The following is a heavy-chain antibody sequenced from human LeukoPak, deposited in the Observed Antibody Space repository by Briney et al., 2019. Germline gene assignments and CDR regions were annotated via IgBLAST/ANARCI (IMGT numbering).Heavy chain of an antibody. D-gene: IGHD3-10*01. CDR1: GFTFSSYA. J-gene: IGHJ4*02. CDR3: AKELHGSGNYAFDY. V-gene: IGHV3-23*01. Sequence: GGSLRLSCAASGFTFSSYAMSWVRQAPGKGLEWVSTVSVYGGATYYADSVKGRFTISRDNSKNTLYLQMNSLRPEEAAVYFCAKELHGSGNYAFDYWGQGTLVTVSS. CDR2: VSVYGGAT.